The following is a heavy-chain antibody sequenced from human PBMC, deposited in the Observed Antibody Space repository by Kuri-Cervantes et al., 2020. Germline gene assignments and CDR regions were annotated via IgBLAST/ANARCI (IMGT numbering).Heavy chain of an antibody. CDR3: ARDRVGGYSYGPAPY. V-gene: IGHV3-21*01. J-gene: IGHJ4*02. Sequence: GGSLRLSCESSDSTFSIYSMNWVRQAPGKGLEWVSSISGSGTYIYNADSVKGRFTISRDNAKNSLYLQMNSLRAEDTAVYYCARDRVGGYSYGPAPYWGQGTLVTVSS. CDR1: DSTFSIYS. CDR2: ISGSGTYI. D-gene: IGHD5-18*01.